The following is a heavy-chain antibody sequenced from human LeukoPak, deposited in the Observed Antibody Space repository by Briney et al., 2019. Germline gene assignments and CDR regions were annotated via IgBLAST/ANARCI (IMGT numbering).Heavy chain of an antibody. CDR2: IYQSGGT. Sequence: SETLSLTCAVSGGSISSSNWWSWVRQPPGKGLEWSGEIYQSGGTNYNPSLKSRVTISVDKSKNQFSRKLSSVTAADTAVYYCASRGLRYSYGYSYWGQGTLVTAYS. CDR1: GGSISSSNW. V-gene: IGHV4-4*02. J-gene: IGHJ4*02. D-gene: IGHD5-18*01. CDR3: ASRGLRYSYGYSY.